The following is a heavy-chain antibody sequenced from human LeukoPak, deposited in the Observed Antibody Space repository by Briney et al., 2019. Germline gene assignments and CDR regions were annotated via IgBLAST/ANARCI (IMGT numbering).Heavy chain of an antibody. CDR3: ASFSSGSNWFDA. CDR2: MSYSGNT. CDR1: GASISGQF. V-gene: IGHV4-59*11. Sequence: PSETLSLTCTVSGASISGQFWSWIRHPPGKRPEYIGYMSYSGNTNYNPSLKSRVTISLDTSKNQFSLKLSSLTAADTAVYYCASFSSGSNWFDAWGQGTLVTVSS. J-gene: IGHJ5*02. D-gene: IGHD2-8*01.